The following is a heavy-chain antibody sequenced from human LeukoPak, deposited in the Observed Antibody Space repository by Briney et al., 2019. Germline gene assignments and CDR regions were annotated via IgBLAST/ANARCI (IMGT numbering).Heavy chain of an antibody. Sequence: PGGSLRLSCAAPGFTFSDYYMSWIRQAPGKRLEWVSYISSSGSTIYYAASVKGRFTISRDDAKNSLYLQMNSLRAEDTAVYYCARARYYDSSGYFGYWGQGTLVTVSS. D-gene: IGHD3-22*01. CDR3: ARARYYDSSGYFGY. CDR1: GFTFSDYY. J-gene: IGHJ4*02. V-gene: IGHV3-11*01. CDR2: ISSSGSTI.